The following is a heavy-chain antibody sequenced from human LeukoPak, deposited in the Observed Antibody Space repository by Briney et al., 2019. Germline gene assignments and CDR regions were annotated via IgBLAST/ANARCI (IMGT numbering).Heavy chain of an antibody. CDR1: GFTFSSYW. J-gene: IGHJ4*02. Sequence: GGSLRLSCAGSGFTFSSYWMYWVRQAPGKGLVWVSRINSDGSDTSYADSVQGRFTISRDNAKNTLYLQMNSLRAEDTAVYYCASCVAVPGLPDYWGQGTLVTVSS. CDR3: ASCVAVPGLPDY. V-gene: IGHV3-74*01. D-gene: IGHD6-19*01. CDR2: INSDGSDT.